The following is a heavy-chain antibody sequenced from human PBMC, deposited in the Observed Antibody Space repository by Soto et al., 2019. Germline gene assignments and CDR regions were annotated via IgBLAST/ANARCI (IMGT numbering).Heavy chain of an antibody. CDR2: ISWNSGSI. CDR3: AKAILEWSTIYYYGMDV. D-gene: IGHD3-3*01. J-gene: IGHJ6*02. Sequence: EVQLVESGGGLVQPGRSLRLSCAASGFTFDDYAMHWVRQAPGKGLEWVSGISWNSGSIGYADSVKGRFTISRDNAKNSLYLQMNSLRAEDTALYYCAKAILEWSTIYYYGMDVWGQGTTVTVSS. V-gene: IGHV3-9*01. CDR1: GFTFDDYA.